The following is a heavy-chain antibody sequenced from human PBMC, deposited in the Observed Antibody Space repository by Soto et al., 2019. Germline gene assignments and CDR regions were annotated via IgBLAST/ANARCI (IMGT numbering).Heavy chain of an antibody. V-gene: IGHV1-18*01. D-gene: IGHD1-26*01. J-gene: IGHJ5*02. CDR3: ARVVGGLGHWFDH. CDR2: ISPYNGNT. CDR1: GYTFTSYT. Sequence: QVQLVQSGAEVKEPGASVKVSCKASGYTFTSYTISWVRQAPGQGLEWRGRISPYNGNTNYEQKLQGRVTMTTDTSTSIAYMVLRSLRSDDTAVYSCARVVGGLGHWFDHWGQGTLVTVSS.